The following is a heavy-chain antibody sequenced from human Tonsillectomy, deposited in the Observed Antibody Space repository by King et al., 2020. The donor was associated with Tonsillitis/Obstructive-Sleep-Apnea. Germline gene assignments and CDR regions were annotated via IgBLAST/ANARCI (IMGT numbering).Heavy chain of an antibody. CDR2: ISYDGSNK. D-gene: IGHD1-26*01. V-gene: IGHV3-30*18. J-gene: IGHJ4*02. CDR3: AKSQGSYGRFFDY. Sequence: VQLVESGGGVVQPGRSLRLSCAASGFTFSSYGMHWVRQAPGKGLEWVAVISYDGSNKYYADSVKGRFTISRDNSKNTLYLQMNSLRAEDKAVYYCAKSQGSYGRFFDYWGQGTLVTVSS. CDR1: GFTFSSYG.